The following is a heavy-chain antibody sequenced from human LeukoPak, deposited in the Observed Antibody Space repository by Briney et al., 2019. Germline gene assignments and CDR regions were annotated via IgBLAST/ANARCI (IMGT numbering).Heavy chain of an antibody. CDR3: AKGRYSYGLNGYFDY. CDR2: ISGSGGST. Sequence: GGSLRLSCAASGFTFSSYAMSWVRQAPGKGLEWVSAISGSGGSTYYADSVKGRFTISRDNSENTLYLQMNSLRAEDTAVYYCAKGRYSYGLNGYFDYWGQGTLVTVSS. J-gene: IGHJ4*02. V-gene: IGHV3-23*01. CDR1: GFTFSSYA. D-gene: IGHD5-18*01.